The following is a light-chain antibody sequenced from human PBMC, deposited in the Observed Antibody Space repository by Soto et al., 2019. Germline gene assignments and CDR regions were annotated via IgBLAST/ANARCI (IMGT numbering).Light chain of an antibody. CDR3: QQYNSYSPWT. CDR1: QSISSW. V-gene: IGKV1-5*01. Sequence: EIQMTQSPSTLSASVGERVTITGRASQSISSWLAWYQQKPGKAPKLLIYDASSLESGVPARFSGSGSGTEFTLTISSLQSDDFATYYCQQYNSYSPWTFGQGTKVDI. J-gene: IGKJ1*01. CDR2: DAS.